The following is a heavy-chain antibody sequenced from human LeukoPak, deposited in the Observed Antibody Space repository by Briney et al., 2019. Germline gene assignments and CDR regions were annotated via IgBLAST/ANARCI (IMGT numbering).Heavy chain of an antibody. D-gene: IGHD2-2*01. J-gene: IGHJ5*02. CDR2: ISAYNGNT. CDR3: ARSPLPSYCSSTSCPNWFDP. V-gene: IGHV1-18*01. CDR1: GYTFTSYG. Sequence: ASVKVSCKASGYTFTSYGISWVRQAPGQGLEWMGWISAYNGNTNYAQKLQGRVTMTTDTSTSTAYMELRSLRSDDTAMYYCARSPLPSYCSSTSCPNWFDPWGQGTLVTVSS.